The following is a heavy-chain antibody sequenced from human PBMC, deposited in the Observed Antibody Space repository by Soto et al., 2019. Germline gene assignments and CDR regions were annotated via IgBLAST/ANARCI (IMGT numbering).Heavy chain of an antibody. J-gene: IGHJ2*01. CDR2: ISGNGGST. CDR1: GFTFSSYA. Sequence: EVQLLESGGGLVQPGGSLRLSCAASGFTFSSYAMSWVRQAPGKGLEWVSAISGNGGSTYYADSVKGRFTISRDNSKNTLYLQMNSLRAEDTAVYYCAKDQSDLHWYFDHWGRGTLVTVSS. V-gene: IGHV3-23*01. CDR3: AKDQSDLHWYFDH.